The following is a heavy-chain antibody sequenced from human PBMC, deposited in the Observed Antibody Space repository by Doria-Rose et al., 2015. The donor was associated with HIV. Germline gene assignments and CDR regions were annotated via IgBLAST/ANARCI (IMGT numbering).Heavy chain of an antibody. CDR3: ARVLSGTYDY. J-gene: IGHJ4*02. CDR2: IFYTGST. D-gene: IGHD1-26*01. Sequence: QVQLQESGPGLVKPSETLSLTCSVSGGSISHYYWSWTRQPPGKGLEYIGDIFYTGSTNYSPSLKSRVSISIDTSKNKFSLRLSSVTAADTAVYYCARVLSGTYDYWGQGTLVTVSS. V-gene: IGHV4-59*01. CDR1: GGSISHYY.